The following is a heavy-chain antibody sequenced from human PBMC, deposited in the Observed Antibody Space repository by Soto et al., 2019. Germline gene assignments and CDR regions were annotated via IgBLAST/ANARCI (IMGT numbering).Heavy chain of an antibody. V-gene: IGHV1-18*01. Sequence: QVQLVQSGTEVKMPWASVKVSCKASGYTFTSDGFSWVRQAPGQGLEWMGWISAYNGVTNYAQNFQDRLSMTTDTSTSTVYMELRSLRSDDTAVYYCARTSSSAFYFYGLDGGGHGTSVTVSS. J-gene: IGHJ6*02. CDR2: ISAYNGVT. CDR1: GYTFTSDG. CDR3: ARTSSSAFYFYGLDG. D-gene: IGHD6-19*01.